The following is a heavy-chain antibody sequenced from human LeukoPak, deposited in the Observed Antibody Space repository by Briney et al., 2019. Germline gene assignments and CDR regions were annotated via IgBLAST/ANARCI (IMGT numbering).Heavy chain of an antibody. V-gene: IGHV4-39*01. CDR1: GDSISSTSYY. Sequence: SETLSLTCIVSGDSISSTSYYWAWIRQPPGKGLEWIGMIFYSGSAYYTPSLRGRVTLSVDTSRNQFSLDLISVTAADTGVYFCARQQSDTSLFDPWGQGTLVTVSS. D-gene: IGHD2-21*02. CDR3: ARQQSDTSLFDP. J-gene: IGHJ5*02. CDR2: IFYSGSA.